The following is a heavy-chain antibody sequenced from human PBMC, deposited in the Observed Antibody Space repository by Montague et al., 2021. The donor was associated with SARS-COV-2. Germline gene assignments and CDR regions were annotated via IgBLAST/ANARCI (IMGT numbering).Heavy chain of an antibody. Sequence: SETLSLTCSVSGGSLSTYYWSWIRQPPGKGLEWIGYIDDSGTTRXNPSLRSRATISLDLSKSQFSLDLNSVTAADTAVYYCARNAYNHYGLDVWGQGTTVTVSS. CDR2: IDDSGTT. CDR1: GGSLSTYY. J-gene: IGHJ6*02. V-gene: IGHV4-59*08. CDR3: ARNAYNHYGLDV.